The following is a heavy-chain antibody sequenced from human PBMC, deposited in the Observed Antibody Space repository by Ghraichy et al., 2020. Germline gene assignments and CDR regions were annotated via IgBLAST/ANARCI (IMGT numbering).Heavy chain of an antibody. CDR3: ARREGQWLAYFDY. CDR2: IYYSGST. Sequence: SETLSLTCTVSGGSISSSSYYWGWIRQPPGKGLEWIGSIYYSGSTYYNPSLKSRVTISVDTSKNQFSLKLSSVTAADTAVYYCARREGQWLAYFDYWAREPWSPSPQ. D-gene: IGHD6-19*01. V-gene: IGHV4-39*01. CDR1: GGSISSSSYY. J-gene: IGHJ4*02.